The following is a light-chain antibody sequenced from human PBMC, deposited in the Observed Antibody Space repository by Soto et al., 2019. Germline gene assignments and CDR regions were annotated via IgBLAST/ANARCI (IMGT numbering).Light chain of an antibody. V-gene: IGKV1-39*01. CDR2: AAS. Sequence: DIQMTQSPASLSASVGDRVTITCRASQSISSYLNWYQQKPGKAPKLLIYAASSLQIGVPSRFSGSGSGTDFTLTISSLQPEDFATYYYQQNCSTPQTFGQGTKVEIK. J-gene: IGKJ1*01. CDR3: QQNCSTPQT. CDR1: QSISSY.